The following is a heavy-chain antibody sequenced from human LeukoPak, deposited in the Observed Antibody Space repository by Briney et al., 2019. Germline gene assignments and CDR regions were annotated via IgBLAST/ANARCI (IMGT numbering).Heavy chain of an antibody. D-gene: IGHD3-16*01. CDR1: GGSIYSGTYY. V-gene: IGHV4-39*07. Sequence: PSETLSLTCTVSGGSIYSGTYYWGWIRQPPGKGLEWIGSIYYSGSSYYNPSLKSRVTFSLDTSKNQFSLKLSSVTAADTAVYYCATYGPLYAFDYWGQGTLVTVSS. CDR3: ATYGPLYAFDY. J-gene: IGHJ4*02. CDR2: IYYSGSS.